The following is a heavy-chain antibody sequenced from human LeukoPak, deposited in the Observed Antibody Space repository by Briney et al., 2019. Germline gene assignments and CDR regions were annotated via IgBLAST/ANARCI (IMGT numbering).Heavy chain of an antibody. J-gene: IGHJ4*02. D-gene: IGHD3-10*01. CDR3: ATDHPMYGSGIHY. V-gene: IGHV1-18*01. CDR2: ISTYNGNT. CDR1: GYTFTSYG. Sequence: ASVKVSCKASGYTFTSYGISWVRQAPGQGLEWMGWISTYNGNTNYAQKLQGRVTMTTEISTSTAYMELRSLRSEDTAVYYCATDHPMYGSGIHYWGQGTLVTVSS.